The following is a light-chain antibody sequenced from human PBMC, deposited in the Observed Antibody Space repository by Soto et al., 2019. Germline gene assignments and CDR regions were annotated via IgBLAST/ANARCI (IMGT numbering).Light chain of an antibody. CDR3: QSYNDWPFA. V-gene: IGKV3-15*01. CDR1: ESLSTF. Sequence: EIVLTQSPGTLSVSPGERVTLSCRASESLSTFLAWYQQKPGQAPRLLIYGASTKATGIPARFSGSASATDFTLTISSLQSEDSAVYYCQSYNDWPFAFGQGTKLEI. J-gene: IGKJ2*01. CDR2: GAS.